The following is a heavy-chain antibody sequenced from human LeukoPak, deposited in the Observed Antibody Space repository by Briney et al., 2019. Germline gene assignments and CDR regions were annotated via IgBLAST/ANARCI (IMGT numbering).Heavy chain of an antibody. V-gene: IGHV3-30*18. CDR2: ISYDGSNK. Sequence: GRSLRLSCAASGFTFSSYGMHWVRQAPGKGLEWVAVISYDGSNKYYADSVKGRFTISRDNSKNTLYLQMNSLRAEDTAVYYCAKRRYSSGRRSTYYYGMDVWGQGTTVTVSS. J-gene: IGHJ6*02. CDR3: AKRRYSSGRRSTYYYGMDV. D-gene: IGHD6-19*01. CDR1: GFTFSSYG.